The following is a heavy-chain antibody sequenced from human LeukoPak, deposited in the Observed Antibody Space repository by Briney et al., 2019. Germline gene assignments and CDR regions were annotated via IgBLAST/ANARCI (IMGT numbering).Heavy chain of an antibody. CDR2: ISGSGGST. CDR1: GFTFSSYA. J-gene: IGHJ4*02. CDR3: AKEGGYYDILTGYYSPGYFDY. V-gene: IGHV3-23*01. Sequence: GGSLRLSCAASGFTFSSYAMSWVRQAPGKGLEWVSAISGSGGSTYYADSVKGRFTISRGNSKNTLYLQMNSLRAEDTAVYYCAKEGGYYDILTGYYSPGYFDYWGQGTLVTVSS. D-gene: IGHD3-9*01.